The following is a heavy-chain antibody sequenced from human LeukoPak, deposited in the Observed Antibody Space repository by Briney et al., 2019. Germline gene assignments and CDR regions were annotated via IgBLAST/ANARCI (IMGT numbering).Heavy chain of an antibody. D-gene: IGHD3-10*01. CDR1: RFTFSSYW. CDR2: IKQDGSEK. V-gene: IGHV3-7*01. Sequence: GGSLRLSCAASRFTFSSYWMSWVRQAPGRGLEWVANIKQDGSEKYYVDSVKGRFTISRDNAKNSLYLQMNSLRAEDTAVYYCARTTMVRGINDYWGQGTLVTVSS. CDR3: ARTTMVRGINDY. J-gene: IGHJ4*02.